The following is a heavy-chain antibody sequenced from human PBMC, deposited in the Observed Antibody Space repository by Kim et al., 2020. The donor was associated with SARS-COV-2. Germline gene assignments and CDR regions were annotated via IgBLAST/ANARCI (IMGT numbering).Heavy chain of an antibody. CDR3: ARGGLSPSNAFDI. J-gene: IGHJ3*02. CDR2: IYYSGST. CDR1: GGSISSYY. V-gene: IGHV4-59*01. Sequence: SETLSLTCTVSGGSISSYYWSWIRQPLGKGLEWIGYIYYSGSTNYNPSLKSRVTISVDTSKNQFSLKLSSVTAADTAVYYCARGGLSPSNAFDIWGQGTMVTVSS.